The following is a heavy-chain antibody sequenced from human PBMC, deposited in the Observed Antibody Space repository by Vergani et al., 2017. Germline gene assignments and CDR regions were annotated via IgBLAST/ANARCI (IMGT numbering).Heavy chain of an antibody. D-gene: IGHD6-13*01. Sequence: QVHLQESCPGRVKPSETLTLTCTVSYGSINNYYGNWIRQPPGKGLQWIGSIHYSGDTSYANYNPSLKSRVSISVDASKNQFSLRLTSVTAADTAMYYCAGDTHSWQRADRWGQGIRVTVSS. J-gene: IGHJ5*02. CDR1: YGSINNYY. V-gene: IGHV4-59*01. CDR3: AGDTHSWQRADR. CDR2: IHYSGDTSYA.